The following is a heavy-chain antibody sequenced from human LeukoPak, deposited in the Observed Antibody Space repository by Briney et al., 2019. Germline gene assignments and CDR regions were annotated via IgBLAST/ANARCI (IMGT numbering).Heavy chain of an antibody. Sequence: ASVKVSCKASGGTFSSYAISWVRQAPGQGLEWMGGIIPIFGTANCAQKFQGRVTITADESTSTAYMELSSLRSEDTAVYYCARKTGDYDAFDIWGQGTMVTVSS. CDR2: IIPIFGTA. CDR3: ARKTGDYDAFDI. D-gene: IGHD7-27*01. J-gene: IGHJ3*02. V-gene: IGHV1-69*13. CDR1: GGTFSSYA.